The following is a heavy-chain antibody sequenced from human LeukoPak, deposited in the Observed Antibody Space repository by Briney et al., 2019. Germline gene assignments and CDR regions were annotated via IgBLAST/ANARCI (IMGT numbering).Heavy chain of an antibody. CDR3: AREGLGSGDWGY. Sequence: GASVKVSCKASGGTFSSYAISWVRQAPGQGLEWMGRIIPILGIANYAQKFQGRVTITADKSTSTGYMELSSLRSEDTAVYYCAREGLGSGDWGYRGQGPLFTVSS. V-gene: IGHV1-69*04. D-gene: IGHD2-21*02. CDR2: IIPILGIA. CDR1: GGTFSSYA. J-gene: IGHJ4*02.